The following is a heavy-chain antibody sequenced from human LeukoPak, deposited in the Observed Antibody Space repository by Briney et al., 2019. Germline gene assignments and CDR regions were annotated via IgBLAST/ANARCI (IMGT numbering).Heavy chain of an antibody. V-gene: IGHV1-2*02. CDR3: ARDPRFRVEVATMNWFDP. CDR2: INPNSGGT. D-gene: IGHD5-24*01. Sequence: ASVKVSCKASGYTFTGYYMHWVRQAPGQGLEWMGWINPNSGGTNYAQKFQGRVTMTRDTSISTAYMELSRLRSDDTAVYYCARDPRFRVEVATMNWFDPWGQGTLVTVSS. CDR1: GYTFTGYY. J-gene: IGHJ5*02.